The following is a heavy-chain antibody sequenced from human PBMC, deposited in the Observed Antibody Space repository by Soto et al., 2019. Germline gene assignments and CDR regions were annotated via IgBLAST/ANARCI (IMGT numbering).Heavy chain of an antibody. V-gene: IGHV3-9*01. J-gene: IGHJ5*02. CDR2: ISWNSGSI. D-gene: IGHD6-19*01. CDR3: AKDGGYSSGRYGA. Sequence: EVQLVESGGGLVQPGRSLRLSCAASGFTFDDYAMHWVRQAPGKGLEWVSGISWNSGSIGYADSVKGRFTISRDNAKNSLYLQMNSIRAEDTALYYCAKDGGYSSGRYGAWGQGTLVTVSS. CDR1: GFTFDDYA.